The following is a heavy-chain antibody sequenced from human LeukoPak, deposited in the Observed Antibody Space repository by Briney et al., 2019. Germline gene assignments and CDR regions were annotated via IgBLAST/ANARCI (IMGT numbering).Heavy chain of an antibody. Sequence: GESLKISCKGSGYRFTSYWIGWVRQMPGKGLEGIGIIYPGDSGTRYSPSFQGQVTISADKSISTAYLQWSSLKASDTDMYYCARRLLIGALNWFDPWGQGTLVTVSS. CDR3: ARRLLIGALNWFDP. CDR2: IYPGDSGT. D-gene: IGHD3-3*01. CDR1: GYRFTSYW. V-gene: IGHV5-51*01. J-gene: IGHJ5*02.